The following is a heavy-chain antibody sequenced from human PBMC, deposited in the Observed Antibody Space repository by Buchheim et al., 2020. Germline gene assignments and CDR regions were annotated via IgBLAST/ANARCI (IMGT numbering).Heavy chain of an antibody. J-gene: IGHJ6*02. CDR1: GFTFSSYA. V-gene: IGHV3-30*01. Sequence: QVQLVESGGGVVQPGRSLRLSCAASGFTFSSYAMHWVRQAPGKGLEWVAVISYDGSNKYYADSVKGRFTISRDNSKNKLYLQMNSLRAEDTAVYYCAREWTGIAAAGTRPSYYGMDVWGQGTT. CDR2: ISYDGSNK. D-gene: IGHD6-13*01. CDR3: AREWTGIAAAGTRPSYYGMDV.